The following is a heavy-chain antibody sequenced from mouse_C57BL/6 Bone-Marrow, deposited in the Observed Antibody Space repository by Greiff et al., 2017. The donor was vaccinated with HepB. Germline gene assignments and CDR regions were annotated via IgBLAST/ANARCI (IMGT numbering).Heavy chain of an antibody. CDR1: GYTFTSYW. CDR3: ASPPALRYQPGYAMDY. V-gene: IGHV1-53*01. J-gene: IGHJ4*01. D-gene: IGHD1-1*01. CDR2: INPSNGGT. Sequence: QVQLQQPGTELVKPGASVKLSCKASGYTFTSYWMHWVKQRPGQGLEWIGNINPSNGGTNYNEKFKSKATLTVDKSSSTAYMQLSSLTSEDSAVYYCASPPALRYQPGYAMDYWGQGTSVTVSS.